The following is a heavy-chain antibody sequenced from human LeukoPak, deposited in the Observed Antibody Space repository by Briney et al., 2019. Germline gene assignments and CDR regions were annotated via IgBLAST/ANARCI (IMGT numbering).Heavy chain of an antibody. CDR3: ARGRDVVVVPAALDY. J-gene: IGHJ4*02. D-gene: IGHD2-2*01. Sequence: GGSLRLSCEASGFXFDEYAMSWVRQAPGEGQEWVSCMNWNGGSTGYADSLKGRFTISRDNAKKTLHLQMNSLRAEDTALFYCARGRDVVVVPAALDYWGQGTLVTVSS. CDR1: GFXFDEYA. CDR2: MNWNGGST. V-gene: IGHV3-20*04.